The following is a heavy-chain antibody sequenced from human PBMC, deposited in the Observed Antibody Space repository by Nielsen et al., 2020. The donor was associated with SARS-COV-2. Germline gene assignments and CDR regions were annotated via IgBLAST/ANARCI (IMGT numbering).Heavy chain of an antibody. CDR2: ISGSGATT. CDR3: AKWVQLDLGYYYHGMDV. J-gene: IGHJ6*02. V-gene: IGHV3-23*01. Sequence: GESLKISCAASGFTFSSYAMSWVRQAPGKGLEWVSAISGSGATTYYADSVKGRFTISSDNSKNTLYLQMNSLRAEDTAVYYCAKWVQLDLGYYYHGMDVWGQGTTVTVSS. D-gene: IGHD6-6*01. CDR1: GFTFSSYA.